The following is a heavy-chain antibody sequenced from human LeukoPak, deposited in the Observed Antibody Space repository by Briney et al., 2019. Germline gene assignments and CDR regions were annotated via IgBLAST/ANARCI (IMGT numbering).Heavy chain of an antibody. Sequence: SVKLSCKASGCTFSSYAISWVRQAPGQGLEWMGGIIPIFGTANYAQKFQGRVTITTDESTSTAYMELSSLRSEDTAVYYCAKAYYDSSGYYPTPEYWGQGTLVTVSS. V-gene: IGHV1-69*05. CDR3: AKAYYDSSGYYPTPEY. CDR2: IIPIFGTA. D-gene: IGHD3-22*01. CDR1: GCTFSSYA. J-gene: IGHJ4*02.